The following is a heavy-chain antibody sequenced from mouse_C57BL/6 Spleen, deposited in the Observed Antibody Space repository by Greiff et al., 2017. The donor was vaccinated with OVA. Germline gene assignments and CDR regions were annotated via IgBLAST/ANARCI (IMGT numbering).Heavy chain of an antibody. V-gene: IGHV5-17*01. CDR2: ISSGSSTI. Sequence: EVKLVESGGGLVKPGGSLKLSCAASGFTFSDYGMHWVRQAPEKGLEWVAYISSGSSTIYYADTVKGRFTISRDNAKNTLFLQMTSLRSEDTAMYYCARLTGTEYYFDYWGQGTTLTVSS. J-gene: IGHJ2*01. CDR3: ARLTGTEYYFDY. CDR1: GFTFSDYG. D-gene: IGHD4-1*01.